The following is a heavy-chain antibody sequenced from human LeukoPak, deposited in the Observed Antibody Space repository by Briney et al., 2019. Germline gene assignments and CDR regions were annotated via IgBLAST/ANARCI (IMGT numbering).Heavy chain of an antibody. J-gene: IGHJ6*02. V-gene: IGHV3-53*01. CDR2: IYSGGTT. CDR3: ARAQAATYGMDV. D-gene: IGHD6-25*01. CDR1: GFTVSSNY. Sequence: TGGSLRLSCAASGFTVSSNYMSWVRQAPGKGLEWVSVIYSGGTTYYADSVKGRFTISRDNSKNTLYLQINSLRAEDTAVYYCARAQAATYGMDVWGQGTTVTVSS.